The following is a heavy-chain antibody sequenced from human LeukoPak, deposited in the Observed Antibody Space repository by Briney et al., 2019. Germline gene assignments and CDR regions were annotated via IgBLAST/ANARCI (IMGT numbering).Heavy chain of an antibody. J-gene: IGHJ4*02. V-gene: IGHV4-30-2*01. CDR3: ARLIAADPQLDC. D-gene: IGHD6-13*01. Sequence: PSETLSLTCTVSGGSITSGGYYWSWIRQPPGKGLEWIGYIYQSGDTYSNPSLKSRATASMDRSRNQFSLNLSSVTAADTAVYYCARLIAADPQLDCWGQGTLVTVSS. CDR1: GGSITSGGYY. CDR2: IYQSGDT.